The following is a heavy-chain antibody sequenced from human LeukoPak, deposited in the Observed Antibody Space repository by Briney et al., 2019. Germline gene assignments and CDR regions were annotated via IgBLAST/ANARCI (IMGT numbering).Heavy chain of an antibody. D-gene: IGHD6-19*01. J-gene: IGHJ4*02. CDR3: ARGRSGWFDY. Sequence: PGGSLRLSCAASGFTFSSYWMHWVRQAPGKGLLWVSLINSDGNNRGYADSVKGRFTVSRDNAKNTLYLQMNSLRGEDTAVYYCARGRSGWFDYWGQGTLVTVSS. V-gene: IGHV3-74*01. CDR2: INSDGNNR. CDR1: GFTFSSYW.